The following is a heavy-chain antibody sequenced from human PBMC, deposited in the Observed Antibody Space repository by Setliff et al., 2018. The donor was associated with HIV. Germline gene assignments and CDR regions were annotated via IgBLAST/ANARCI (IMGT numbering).Heavy chain of an antibody. V-gene: IGHV4-59*08. D-gene: IGHD6-13*01. Sequence: KPSETLSLTCTVSGGSISSYYWSWIRQPPGKGLEWIGYIYYSGSNNYNPSLKSRVTISVDTSKNQFSLKLSSVTAADTAVYYCARGSSSWYDDAFDIWGQGTMVTVSS. CDR3: ARGSSSWYDDAFDI. J-gene: IGHJ3*02. CDR1: GGSISSYY. CDR2: IYYSGSN.